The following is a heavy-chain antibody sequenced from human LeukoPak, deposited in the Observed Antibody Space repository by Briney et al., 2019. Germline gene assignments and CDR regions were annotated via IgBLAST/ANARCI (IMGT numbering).Heavy chain of an antibody. D-gene: IGHD3-22*01. J-gene: IGHJ3*02. Sequence: GSLRLSCAASGFTFSNAWMSWVRQAPGKGLEWIGEINHSGSTNYNPSLKSRVTISVDTSKNQFSLKLSSVTAADTAVYYCARLFSGYYDSSGPPRAFDIWGQGTMVTVSS. CDR3: ARLFSGYYDSSGPPRAFDI. CDR1: GFTFSNAW. CDR2: INHSGST. V-gene: IGHV4-34*01.